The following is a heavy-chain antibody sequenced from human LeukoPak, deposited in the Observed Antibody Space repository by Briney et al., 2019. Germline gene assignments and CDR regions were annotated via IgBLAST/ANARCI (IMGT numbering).Heavy chain of an antibody. D-gene: IGHD3-10*01. Sequence: SETLSLTCTVSGGSISSYYWSWIRQPPGKGLEWIGYIYYSGSTNYNPSLKSRVTISVDTSKNQFSLKLSSVTAADTAVYYCARQDYYYGSGPPGFDPWGQGTLVTVSS. CDR2: IYYSGST. V-gene: IGHV4-59*08. J-gene: IGHJ5*02. CDR3: ARQDYYYGSGPPGFDP. CDR1: GGSISSYY.